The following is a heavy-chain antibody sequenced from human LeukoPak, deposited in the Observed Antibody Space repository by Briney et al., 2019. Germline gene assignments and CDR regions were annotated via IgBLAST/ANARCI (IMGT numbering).Heavy chain of an antibody. CDR1: GYTFTSYG. CDR3: ANLTPRAAAGTLRGGANWFDP. CDR2: ISAYNGNT. D-gene: IGHD6-13*01. J-gene: IGHJ5*02. Sequence: PGTSVKVSCKASGYTFTSYGISWVRQAPGQGLEWMGWISAYNGNTNYAQKLQGRVTMTTDTSTSTAYMELRSLRSDDTAVYYCANLTPRAAAGTLRGGANWFDPWGQGTLVTVSS. V-gene: IGHV1-18*01.